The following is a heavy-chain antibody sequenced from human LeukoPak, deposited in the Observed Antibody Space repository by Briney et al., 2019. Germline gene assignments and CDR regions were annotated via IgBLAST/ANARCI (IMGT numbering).Heavy chain of an antibody. CDR3: AKGGYSYAKRDWFDH. J-gene: IGHJ5*02. CDR1: GYSFTSYW. CDR2: IYPGDSDT. Sequence: GEALQISCQGSGYSFTSYWIGWVRQMPGKGLEWMGIIYPGDSDTRYSPSFQGQVTISADKSISNAYLQWSSLKASDTAKYYCAKGGYSYAKRDWFDHWGQGTLVTVSS. V-gene: IGHV5-51*01. D-gene: IGHD5-18*01.